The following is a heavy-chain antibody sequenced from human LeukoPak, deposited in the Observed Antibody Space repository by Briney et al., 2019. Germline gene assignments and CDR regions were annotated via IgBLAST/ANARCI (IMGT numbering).Heavy chain of an antibody. Sequence: GGSLRLSCAASGFTFSSYAMSWVREAPGKGLEWGSAISGSGGSTYYADSVKGRFTISRDRSKNTLYLQMNSLRAEDTAVYYYAKDGTAMVSYYFDYWGQGTLVTVTS. V-gene: IGHV3-23*01. CDR1: GFTFSSYA. CDR3: AKDGTAMVSYYFDY. CDR2: ISGSGGST. D-gene: IGHD5-18*01. J-gene: IGHJ4*02.